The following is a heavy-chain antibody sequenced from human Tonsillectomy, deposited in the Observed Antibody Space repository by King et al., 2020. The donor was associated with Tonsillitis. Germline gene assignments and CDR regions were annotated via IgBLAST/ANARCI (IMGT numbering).Heavy chain of an antibody. CDR2: MSSSGSTT. D-gene: IGHD3-16*02. V-gene: IGHV3-48*01. J-gene: IGHJ3*02. Sequence: VQLVESGGGWVQPGGSLRLSCEASGFTLTTYTMNWIRQTPGKGLEWISYMSSSGSTTYYADSVKGRFTLSRDTAKNSVYLHMNSLRGEDTALYDCAREGGLKFGVIIVVDAFDIWGQGTRVSVSP. CDR3: AREGGLKFGVIIVVDAFDI. CDR1: GFTLTTYT.